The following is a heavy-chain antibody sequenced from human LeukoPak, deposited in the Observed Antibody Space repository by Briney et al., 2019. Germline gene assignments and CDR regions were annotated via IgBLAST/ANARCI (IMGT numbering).Heavy chain of an antibody. CDR1: GGSISSGGYS. Sequence: PTQTLSLTCAVSGGSISSGGYSWSCIRQPPGKGLEWIGYIYHSGSTYYNPSLKSRVTISVDRSKNQFSLKLSSVTAADTAVYYCASLRGDYVAFDYWGQGTLVTVSS. J-gene: IGHJ4*02. CDR3: ASLRGDYVAFDY. CDR2: IYHSGST. D-gene: IGHD4-17*01. V-gene: IGHV4-30-2*01.